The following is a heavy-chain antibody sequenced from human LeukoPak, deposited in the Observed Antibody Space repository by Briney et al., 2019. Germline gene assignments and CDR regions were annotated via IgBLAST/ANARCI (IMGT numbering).Heavy chain of an antibody. CDR2: IKQDGSEK. D-gene: IGHD3-3*01. Sequence: GGSLRLSCAASGFTFSSYEMNWVRQAPGKGLEWVANIKQDGSEKYYVDSVKGRFTISRDNAKNSLYLQMNSLRAEDTAVYYCARETYYDFWSGYYAVYYFDYWGQGTLVTVSS. J-gene: IGHJ4*02. CDR3: ARETYYDFWSGYYAVYYFDY. CDR1: GFTFSSYE. V-gene: IGHV3-7*01.